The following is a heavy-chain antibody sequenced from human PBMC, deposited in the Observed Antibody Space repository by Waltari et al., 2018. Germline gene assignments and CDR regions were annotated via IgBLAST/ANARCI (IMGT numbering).Heavy chain of an antibody. J-gene: IGHJ5*02. CDR3: ARDPRRGSSSWYEFDP. D-gene: IGHD6-13*01. V-gene: IGHV4-4*02. CDR2: ISHSGST. CDR1: GGSISSSNW. Sequence: QVQLQESGPGLVKPSGTLSLTCAVSGGSISSSNWWSWVRQPPGKGLEWIGEISHSGSTNYYPSLKSRGTISVDKSKHQFSLKLSSVTAADTAVYYCARDPRRGSSSWYEFDPWGQGTLVTVSS.